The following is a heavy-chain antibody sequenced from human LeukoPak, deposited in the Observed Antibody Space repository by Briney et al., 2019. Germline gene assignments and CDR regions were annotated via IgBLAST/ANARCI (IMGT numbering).Heavy chain of an antibody. D-gene: IGHD3-22*01. Sequence: SETLSLTCTVSGGSISSYYWSWIRQSPEKGLEWIGYIYYDGSTNYSPSLRGRVTISVDTPKNQFSLKLSSVTAAETAVYYCTRGSIAYYYMDVWGKGTTVTISS. V-gene: IGHV4-59*12. CDR3: TRGSIAYYYMDV. J-gene: IGHJ6*03. CDR1: GGSISSYY. CDR2: IYYDGST.